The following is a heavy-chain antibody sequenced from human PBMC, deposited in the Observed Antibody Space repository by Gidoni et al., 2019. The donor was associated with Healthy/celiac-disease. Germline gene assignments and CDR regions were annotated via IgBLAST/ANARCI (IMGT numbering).Heavy chain of an antibody. J-gene: IGHJ4*02. CDR2: IYPGDSDT. D-gene: IGHD3-22*01. CDR1: GYSFPSYW. CDR3: AKSSGYLLDDYYFDY. Sequence: EVQLVQSGAEVKKPGESLTISCKGSGYSFPSYWIGWVRQMPGKGLEWMGIIYPGDSDTRYSPSFQGQVTISADKSISTAYLQWSSLKASDTAMYYCAKSSGYLLDDYYFDYWGQGTLVTVSS. V-gene: IGHV5-51*01.